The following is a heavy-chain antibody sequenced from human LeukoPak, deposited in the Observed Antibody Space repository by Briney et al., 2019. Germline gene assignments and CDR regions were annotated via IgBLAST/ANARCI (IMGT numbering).Heavy chain of an antibody. J-gene: IGHJ6*02. CDR3: ATPTRLLIPYYYYGMDV. D-gene: IGHD6-25*01. V-gene: IGHV1-2*02. CDR1: GYTFTGYY. CDR2: INPNSGGT. Sequence: ASVKVSCKASGYTFTGYYMHWVRQAPGQGLEWMGWINPNSGGTNYAQKFQGRVTMTRDTSISTAYVELSRLRSDDTAVYYCATPTRLLIPYYYYGMDVWGQGTTVTVSS.